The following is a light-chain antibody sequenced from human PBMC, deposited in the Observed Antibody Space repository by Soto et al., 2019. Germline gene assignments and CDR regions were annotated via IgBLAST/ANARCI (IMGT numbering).Light chain of an antibody. J-gene: IGKJ1*01. CDR1: QSVSSN. V-gene: IGKV3D-15*01. CDR2: GAS. CDR3: QHYYNWPRT. Sequence: IVMTQSPATLPVSPGERVTLSCRASQSVSSNLAWYQQKPGQAPRLLIYGASTRATGIPARFSGSGSGTEFTLTISSLQSEDFAVYYCQHYYNWPRTFGQGTKVDIK.